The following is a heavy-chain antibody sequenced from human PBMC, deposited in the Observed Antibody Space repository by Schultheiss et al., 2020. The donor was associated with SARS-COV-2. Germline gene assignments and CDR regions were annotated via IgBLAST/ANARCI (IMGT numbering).Heavy chain of an antibody. D-gene: IGHD3-3*01. J-gene: IGHJ4*02. CDR1: GGSFSGYY. CDR3: ARAHRLTIFGVVGYFDY. V-gene: IGHV4-59*01. CDR2: IYYSGST. Sequence: SETLSLTCAVYGGSFSGYYWSWIRQPPGKGLEWIGYIYYSGSTNYNPSLKSRVTISVDTSKNQFSLKLSSVTAADTAVYYCARAHRLTIFGVVGYFDYWGQGTLVTVSS.